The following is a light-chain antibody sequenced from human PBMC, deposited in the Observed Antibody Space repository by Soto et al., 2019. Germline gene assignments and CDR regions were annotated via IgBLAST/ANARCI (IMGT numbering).Light chain of an antibody. CDR1: SSDVGAYNY. Sequence: QSVLTQPASVSGAPGQSFAISCTGTSSDVGAYNYVSWYQQHPGKAPKLLLSEVSNRPSGVSDRFSGSKSGNTASLTISGLQAEDEADYYCSSLTTSFTYVFGTGTKVTVL. J-gene: IGLJ1*01. V-gene: IGLV2-14*01. CDR2: EVS. CDR3: SSLTTSFTYV.